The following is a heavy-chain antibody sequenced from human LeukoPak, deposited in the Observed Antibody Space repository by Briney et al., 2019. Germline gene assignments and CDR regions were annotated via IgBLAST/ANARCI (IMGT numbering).Heavy chain of an antibody. Sequence: ASVKVSCKTSGYTFTNYYIHWVRQAPGQGLEWMGYINPNSGGTNYAQKFQGRVTMTRDTSISTAYMELSRLRSDDTAVYYCARDVAGGGELLSPWGQGTLVTVSS. CDR1: GYTFTNYY. J-gene: IGHJ5*02. V-gene: IGHV1-2*02. CDR3: ARDVAGGGELLSP. D-gene: IGHD1-26*01. CDR2: INPNSGGT.